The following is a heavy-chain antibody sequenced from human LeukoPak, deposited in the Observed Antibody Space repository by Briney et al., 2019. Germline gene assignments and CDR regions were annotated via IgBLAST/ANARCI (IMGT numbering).Heavy chain of an antibody. CDR1: GYTFTNYG. CDR3: ARVVGEPGGMDV. D-gene: IGHD2-15*01. Sequence: ASVTVSCKASGYTFTNYGISWVRQAPGQGLEWMGWISAYNGNTNYAQKLQGRVTITTDTSTSTAYMELRSLRSDDTAVYYCARVVGEPGGMDVWGQGTTVTVSS. V-gene: IGHV1-18*01. J-gene: IGHJ6*02. CDR2: ISAYNGNT.